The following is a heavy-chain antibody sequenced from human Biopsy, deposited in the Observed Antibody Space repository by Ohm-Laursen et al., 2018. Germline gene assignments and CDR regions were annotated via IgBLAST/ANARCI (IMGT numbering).Heavy chain of an antibody. Sequence: SLRLSCAASGFTFSSYWMNWVRQVPGKGLAWVATINKDGSTLQYVDSVRGRFTISRDNAKNTLHLQMNSLRADDTAIYYCAKDLHNYGMDVWGQGTTVTVSS. CDR3: AKDLHNYGMDV. J-gene: IGHJ6*02. V-gene: IGHV3-74*03. CDR2: INKDGSTL. CDR1: GFTFSSYW.